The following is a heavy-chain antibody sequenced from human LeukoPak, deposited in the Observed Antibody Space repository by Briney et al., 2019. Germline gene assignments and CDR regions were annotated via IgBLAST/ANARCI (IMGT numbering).Heavy chain of an antibody. CDR1: GGSVSSGSYY. V-gene: IGHV4-61*01. Sequence: SGTLSLTCTVSGGSVSSGSYYWSWIWQPPGKELEWIGYIYYSGSTNYNPSLKSRVAISVDTSKDQFSLKLSSVTAADTAVYYCATSKASGSYYNRGPGYYFDYWGQGTLVTVSS. J-gene: IGHJ4*02. CDR3: ATSKASGSYYNRGPGYYFDY. CDR2: IYYSGST. D-gene: IGHD3-10*01.